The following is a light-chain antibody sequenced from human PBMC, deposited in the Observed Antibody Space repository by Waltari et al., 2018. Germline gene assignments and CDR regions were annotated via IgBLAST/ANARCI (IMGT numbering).Light chain of an antibody. CDR1: QSLLDSEIGDTY. CDR3: MQALEFPRT. J-gene: IGKJ1*01. Sequence: DIVLTQIPFSLSVTLGEPASISCTSSQSLLDSEIGDTYLEWYLQRSGQSPHLLIYELSKRASGVPDRFSDSGSDTDFTLKISRVEAEDVGTYYCMQALEFPRTFGQGTKVEI. CDR2: ELS. V-gene: IGKV2-40*01.